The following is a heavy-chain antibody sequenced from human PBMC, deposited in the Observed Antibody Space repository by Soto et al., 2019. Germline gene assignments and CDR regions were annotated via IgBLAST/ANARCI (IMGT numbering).Heavy chain of an antibody. CDR1: GGSFSGYY. J-gene: IGHJ4*02. Sequence: PSETLSLTCAVYGGSFSGYYWSWIRQPPGKGLEWIREINHSGSTNYNPSLKSRVTISVDTSKNQFSLKLSSVTAADTAVYYCARGRYYDSSGYLDYWGQGTLVTVSS. CDR2: INHSGST. V-gene: IGHV4-34*01. CDR3: ARGRYYDSSGYLDY. D-gene: IGHD3-22*01.